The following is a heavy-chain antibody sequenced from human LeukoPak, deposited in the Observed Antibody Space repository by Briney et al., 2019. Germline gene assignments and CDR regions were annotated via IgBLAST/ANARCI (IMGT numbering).Heavy chain of an antibody. CDR1: GFTVSSKY. CDR3: VKATGKNYYYGMDV. Sequence: PGGSLRLSCVASGFTVSSKYMTWVRQAPGKGLEYVSAITANGGSIYYADSVKGRFTISRDNSKNTLYLQMSSLRAEDTAVYYCVKATGKNYYYGMDVWGQGTTVTVSS. V-gene: IGHV3-64D*09. CDR2: ITANGGSI. J-gene: IGHJ6*02. D-gene: IGHD1-14*01.